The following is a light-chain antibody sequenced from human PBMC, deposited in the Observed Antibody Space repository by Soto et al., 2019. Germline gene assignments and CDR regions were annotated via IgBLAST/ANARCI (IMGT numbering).Light chain of an antibody. CDR2: EVS. CDR3: SSYAGSNNLVV. CDR1: SSDVGGYNY. J-gene: IGLJ1*01. Sequence: QSALTLPPSASGSPGQSVTISCTGTSSDVGGYNYVSWYQQHPGKAPKLMFSEVSKRPSGVPDRFSGSKSGNTASLTVSGLQAGAEAVYYCSSYAGSNNLVVFGTGTKLTVL. V-gene: IGLV2-8*01.